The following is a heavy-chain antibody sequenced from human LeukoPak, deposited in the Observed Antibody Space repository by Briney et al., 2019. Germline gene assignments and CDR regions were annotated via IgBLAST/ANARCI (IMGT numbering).Heavy chain of an antibody. Sequence: PGGSLRLSCAASGFTFCDYYMSWIRQAPGKGLEWVSYISSSGSTIYYADSVKGRFTISRDNAKNSLYLQMNSLRAEDTAVYYCAKDHIAVAGIRGFDYWGQGTLVTVSS. CDR3: AKDHIAVAGIRGFDY. CDR2: ISSSGSTI. CDR1: GFTFCDYY. D-gene: IGHD6-19*01. V-gene: IGHV3-11*04. J-gene: IGHJ4*02.